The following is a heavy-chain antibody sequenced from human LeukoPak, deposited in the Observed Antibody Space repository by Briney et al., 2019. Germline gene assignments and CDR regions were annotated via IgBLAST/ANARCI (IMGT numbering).Heavy chain of an antibody. CDR2: IIPILGIA. Sequence: SVTVPCKASGGTFSSYAISWVRQAPGQGLEWMGRIIPILGIANYAQKFQGRVTITADKSTSTAYMELSSLRSEDTAVYYCARFSTSAYYYYGMDVWGQGTTVTVSS. CDR3: ARFSTSAYYYYGMDV. V-gene: IGHV1-69*04. J-gene: IGHJ6*02. CDR1: GGTFSSYA.